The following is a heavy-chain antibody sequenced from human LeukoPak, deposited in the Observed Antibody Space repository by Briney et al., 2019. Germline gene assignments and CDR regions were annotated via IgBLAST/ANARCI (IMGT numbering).Heavy chain of an antibody. CDR2: IGSDGGGI. CDR3: AKYAPPTTVVTRFFNY. CDR1: GFSFSNYA. J-gene: IGHJ4*02. Sequence: GGSLRLSCAASGFSFSNYAMTWVRQAPGKGLEWVSVIGSDGGGIQYADSVKGRLSISRDNSKNTLYLQMNSLRVEDTAVYYCAKYAPPTTVVTRFFNYWGQGTLVTVSS. V-gene: IGHV3-23*01. D-gene: IGHD4-23*01.